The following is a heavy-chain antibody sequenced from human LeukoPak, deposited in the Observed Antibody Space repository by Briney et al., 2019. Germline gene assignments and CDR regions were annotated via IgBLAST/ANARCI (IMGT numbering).Heavy chain of an antibody. V-gene: IGHV3-23*01. D-gene: IGHD2-2*01. CDR3: AKGPHCSSTSCFVLGSFDC. J-gene: IGHJ4*02. CDR1: GFTFSSYA. Sequence: PGGSLRLSCAASGFTFSSYAMSWVRQAPGKGLEWVSSISGSANSTFHADSVKGRFTISRDNSKSTLYLQMNSLRAEDTAVYYCAKGPHCSSTSCFVLGSFDCWGQGTLVTVSS. CDR2: ISGSANST.